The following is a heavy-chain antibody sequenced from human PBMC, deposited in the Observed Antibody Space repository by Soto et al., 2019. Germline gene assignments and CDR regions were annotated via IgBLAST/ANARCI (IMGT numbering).Heavy chain of an antibody. D-gene: IGHD3-16*02. J-gene: IGHJ4*02. CDR2: INHSGST. Sequence: QVQLQQWGAGLLKPSETLSLTCAVYGGSFSGYYWSWIRHPPGKGLEWIGEINHSGSTNYNPSLKSRVTISVDTSKNQFSLKLSSVTAADTAVYYCARGQWNHYDYVWGSYRHPHFDYWGQGTLVTVSS. CDR1: GGSFSGYY. CDR3: ARGQWNHYDYVWGSYRHPHFDY. V-gene: IGHV4-34*01.